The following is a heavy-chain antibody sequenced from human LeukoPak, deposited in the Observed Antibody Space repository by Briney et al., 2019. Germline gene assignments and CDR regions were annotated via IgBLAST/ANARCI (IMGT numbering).Heavy chain of an antibody. CDR1: GFTSSSYW. D-gene: IGHD6-19*01. CDR2: IKQDGSEK. V-gene: IGHV3-7*01. Sequence: GGSLRLSCAASGFTSSSYWMSWVRQAPGKGLEWVANIKQDGSEKYYVDSVKGRFTISRDNAKNSLYLQMNSLRAEDTAVYYCARDPYSSGWPSYYYGMDVWGQGTTVTVSS. J-gene: IGHJ6*02. CDR3: ARDPYSSGWPSYYYGMDV.